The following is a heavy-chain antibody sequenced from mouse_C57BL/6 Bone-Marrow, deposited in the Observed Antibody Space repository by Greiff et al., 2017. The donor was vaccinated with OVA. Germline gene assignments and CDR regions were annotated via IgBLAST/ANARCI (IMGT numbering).Heavy chain of an antibody. CDR2: INYDGSST. Sequence: DVHLVESEGGLVQPGSSMKLSCTASGFTFSDYYMAWVRQVPEKGLEWVANINYDGSSTYYLDSLKSRFIISRDNAKNILYLQMSSLKSEDTATYYCARDRGSYGKGYFDVWGTGTTVTVSS. CDR3: ARDRGSYGKGYFDV. CDR1: GFTFSDYY. V-gene: IGHV5-16*01. J-gene: IGHJ1*03. D-gene: IGHD2-1*01.